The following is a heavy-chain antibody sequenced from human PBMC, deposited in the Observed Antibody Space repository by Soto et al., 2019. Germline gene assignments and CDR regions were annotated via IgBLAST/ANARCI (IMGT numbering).Heavy chain of an antibody. V-gene: IGHV3-15*01. D-gene: IGHD3-3*01. J-gene: IGHJ4*02. CDR3: STESDFWSGYSCYFDY. CDR2: IKSKPDGGKK. CDR1: GGTFSNDW. Sequence: GGSLRLSCAASGGTFSNDWRNWVRQAPGKGLEWVGRIKSKPDGGKKEYATTVKGRFTISRDDSKNPLYLQMNSLKTEDTALFYCSTESDFWSGYSCYFDYCGQGTLVTVSS.